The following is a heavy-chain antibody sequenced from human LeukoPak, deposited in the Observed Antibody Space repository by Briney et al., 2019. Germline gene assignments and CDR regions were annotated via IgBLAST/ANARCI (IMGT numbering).Heavy chain of an antibody. CDR3: ARVGRSSGWYQALDY. CDR1: GYSFTNYW. D-gene: IGHD6-19*01. CDR2: IYPGDSDT. V-gene: IGHV5-51*01. Sequence: GESLKISCKGSGYSFTNYWIGWVRQMPGKGLEWMGIIYPGDSDTSYSPSFQGQVTISADKSISTAYLQRSSLKASNTAMYYCARVGRSSGWYQALDYWGQGTLVTVSS. J-gene: IGHJ4*02.